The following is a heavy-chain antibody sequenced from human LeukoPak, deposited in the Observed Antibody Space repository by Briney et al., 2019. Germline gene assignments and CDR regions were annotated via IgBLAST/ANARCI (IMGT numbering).Heavy chain of an antibody. J-gene: IGHJ4*02. D-gene: IGHD4-17*01. Sequence: KPSETLSLTCTVSGGSISGSYWGWIRQPPGKGLEWIAYMYNSGSTNYNPSLKSRVTISIDTSKHQFSLKLSSLTAADTAIYYCARGIESYGDYGYWGQGILVTVSS. CDR3: ARGIESYGDYGY. V-gene: IGHV4-59*01. CDR2: MYNSGST. CDR1: GGSISGSY.